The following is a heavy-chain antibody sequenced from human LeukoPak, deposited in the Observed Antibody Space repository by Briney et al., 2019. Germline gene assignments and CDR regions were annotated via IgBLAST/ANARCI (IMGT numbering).Heavy chain of an antibody. CDR3: ATTVGELSLYVLFDY. CDR1: GYTLTELS. Sequence: ASVKVFCKVSGYTLTELSMHWVRQAPGKGLEWMGGFDPEDGETIYAQKFQGRVTMTEDTSTDTAYMELSSLRSEDTAVYYCATTVGELSLYVLFDYWGQGTLVTVSS. V-gene: IGHV1-24*01. CDR2: FDPEDGET. J-gene: IGHJ4*02. D-gene: IGHD3-16*02.